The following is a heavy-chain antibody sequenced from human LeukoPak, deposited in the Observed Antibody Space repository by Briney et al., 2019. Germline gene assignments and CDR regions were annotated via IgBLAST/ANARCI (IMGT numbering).Heavy chain of an antibody. D-gene: IGHD2-8*01. J-gene: IGHJ4*02. CDR1: GFTFSSYA. Sequence: AGGSLRLSCAASGFTFSSYAMHWARQAPGKGLEWVAVISYDGSNKYYADSVKGRFTISRDNSKNTLYLQMNSLRAEDTAVYYCANGVGSGGYWGQGTLVTVSS. CDR2: ISYDGSNK. V-gene: IGHV3-30*04. CDR3: ANGVGSGGY.